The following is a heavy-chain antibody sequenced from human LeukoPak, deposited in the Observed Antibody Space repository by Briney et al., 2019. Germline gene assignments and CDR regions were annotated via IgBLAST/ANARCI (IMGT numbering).Heavy chain of an antibody. Sequence: PGGSPRLSCAASGFTFSSYSMNWVRQAPGKGLEWVSSISSSSSYIYYAVSVKGRFTISRDNAKNSLYLQMNSLRAEDTAVYYCARDRWFDPWGQGTLVTVSS. V-gene: IGHV3-21*01. CDR2: ISSSSSYI. CDR1: GFTFSSYS. J-gene: IGHJ5*02. CDR3: ARDRWFDP.